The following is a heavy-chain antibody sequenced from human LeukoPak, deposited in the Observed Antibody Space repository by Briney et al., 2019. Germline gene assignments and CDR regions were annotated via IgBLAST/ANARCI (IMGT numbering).Heavy chain of an antibody. J-gene: IGHJ5*02. CDR1: GYTFTSYG. CDR3: AREALEVVVVPAAMGWFDP. V-gene: IGHV1-18*01. D-gene: IGHD2-2*01. CDR2: ISAYNGNT. Sequence: ASVKVSCKASGYTFTSYGVSWVRQAPGQGLEWMGWISAYNGNTNYAQKLQGRVTMTTDTSTSTAYMELRSLRSDDTAVYYCAREALEVVVVPAAMGWFDPWGQGTLVTASS.